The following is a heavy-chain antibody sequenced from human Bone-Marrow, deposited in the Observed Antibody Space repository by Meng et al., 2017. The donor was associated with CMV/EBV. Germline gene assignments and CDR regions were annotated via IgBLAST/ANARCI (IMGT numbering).Heavy chain of an antibody. V-gene: IGHV3-30*04. CDR3: ARGGYSSGWTSDY. CDR1: GFTFSSYA. CDR2: ISYDGSNK. J-gene: IGHJ4*02. D-gene: IGHD6-19*01. Sequence: GGSLRLSCAASGFTFSSYAMHWVRQAPGKGLEWVAVISYDGSNKYYADSVKGRFTISRDNSKNTLYLQMNSLRAEDTAVYYCARGGYSSGWTSDYWGQGTLVNVPS.